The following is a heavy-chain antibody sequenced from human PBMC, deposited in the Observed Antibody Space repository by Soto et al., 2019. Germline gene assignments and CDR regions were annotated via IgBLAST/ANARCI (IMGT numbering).Heavy chain of an antibody. D-gene: IGHD1-26*01. Sequence: GGSLRLSCAASGFTFSSYGMHWVRQAPGKGLEWVAVISYDGSNKYYADSVKGRFTISRDNSKNTLYLQMNSLRAEDTAVYYCARDASHSGYFDYWGQGTLVTVSS. CDR1: GFTFSSYG. CDR2: ISYDGSNK. J-gene: IGHJ4*02. CDR3: ARDASHSGYFDY. V-gene: IGHV3-33*01.